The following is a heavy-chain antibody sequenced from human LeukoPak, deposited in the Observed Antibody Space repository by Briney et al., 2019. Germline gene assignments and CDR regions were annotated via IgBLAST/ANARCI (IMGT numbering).Heavy chain of an antibody. CDR3: ARETSSSWYMKFDY. CDR2: MNPNSGNT. CDR1: GYTFTSFD. V-gene: IGHV1-8*01. J-gene: IGHJ4*02. Sequence: GASVKVSCKASGYTFTSFDINWVRQATGQGPEWMGWMNPNSGNTGYAQKFQGRVTITRDTSISTAYMELSRLRSDDTAVYYCARETSSSWYMKFDYWGQGTLVTVSS. D-gene: IGHD6-13*01.